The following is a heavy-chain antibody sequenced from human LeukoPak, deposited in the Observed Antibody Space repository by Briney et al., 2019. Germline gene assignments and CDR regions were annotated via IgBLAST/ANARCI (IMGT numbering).Heavy chain of an antibody. CDR1: GGSIRSGSNY. D-gene: IGHD6-6*01. Sequence: SETLSLTCSVSGGSIRSGSNYWGWIRQPPGKGLEWIGSIYYSGSTYYNPSLKSRVTISVDTSKNQFSLKLSSVTAADTAVYYCARGTSWGIAARPRGFYDYWGQGTLVTVSS. J-gene: IGHJ4*02. CDR2: IYYSGST. CDR3: ARGTSWGIAARPRGFYDY. V-gene: IGHV4-39*01.